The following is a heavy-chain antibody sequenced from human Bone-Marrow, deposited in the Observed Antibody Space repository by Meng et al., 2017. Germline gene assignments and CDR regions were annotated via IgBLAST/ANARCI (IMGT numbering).Heavy chain of an antibody. Sequence: ASVKVSCKASGYTFTSYDINWVRQATGQGREWMGWMNPNRCNTGYAQKFQGRVTITRNTSISTAYMELSSLRSEDTAVYYCASGGYGWGSYYWADPYYFDYWGQGTLVTVSS. D-gene: IGHD3-10*01. V-gene: IGHV1-8*03. CDR3: ASGGYGWGSYYWADPYYFDY. CDR1: GYTFTSYD. CDR2: MNPNRCNT. J-gene: IGHJ4*02.